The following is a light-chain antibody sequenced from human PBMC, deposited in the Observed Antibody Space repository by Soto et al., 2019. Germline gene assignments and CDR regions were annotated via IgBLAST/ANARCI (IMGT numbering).Light chain of an antibody. V-gene: IGLV6-57*02. CDR1: NGNIASHY. CDR3: QAFGDNAVV. CDR2: EDN. J-gene: IGLJ2*01. Sequence: NFMLTQPHSVSESPGKTITISCTGNNGNIASHYVQWFQQRPGRAPTTVIYEDNNRPSVVPDRFSASVDGSPNSASLTISGLEPEDEADYFCQAFGDNAVVFGGGTKLTVL.